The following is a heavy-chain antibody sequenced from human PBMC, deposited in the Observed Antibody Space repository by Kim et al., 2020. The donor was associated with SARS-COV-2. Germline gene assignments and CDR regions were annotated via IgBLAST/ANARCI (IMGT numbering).Heavy chain of an antibody. CDR1: GFTFSSYS. CDR2: ISSSSSTI. D-gene: IGHD3-22*01. V-gene: IGHV3-48*02. J-gene: IGHJ4*02. CDR3: ARANPMIVVVTDFDY. Sequence: GGSLRLSCAASGFTFSSYSMNWVRQAPGKGLEWVSYISSSSSTIYNADSVKGRFTISRDNDKNSLYLQMNSLRDEDTAVYYCARANPMIVVVTDFDYWGQGTLVTVSS.